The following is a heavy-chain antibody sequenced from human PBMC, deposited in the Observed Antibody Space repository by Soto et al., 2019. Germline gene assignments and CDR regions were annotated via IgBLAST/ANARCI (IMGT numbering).Heavy chain of an antibody. CDR2: INAGNGNT. V-gene: IGHV1-3*01. D-gene: IGHD6-13*01. CDR3: ARDTLAAAGTVYYGMDV. CDR1: GYPFTSYA. Sequence: XPVKVACKASGYPFTSYARHWVRQASGQRLEWMGWINAGNGNTKYSQKFQGRVTITRDTSASTAYMELSSLRSEDTAVYYCARDTLAAAGTVYYGMDVSAKGPRSPSP. J-gene: IGHJ6*02.